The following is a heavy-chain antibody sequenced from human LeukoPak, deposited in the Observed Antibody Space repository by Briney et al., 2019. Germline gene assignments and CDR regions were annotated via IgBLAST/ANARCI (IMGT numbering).Heavy chain of an antibody. D-gene: IGHD2-15*01. CDR2: ITETGRDT. CDR3: TKTPRPLAALDP. J-gene: IGHJ5*02. V-gene: IGHV3-23*01. Sequence: GGSLRLSCAASGFTFRSYWMRWVRQAPGKGLEWVSGITETGRDTKSADSVKGRFTISRDNSKNSLYLQLNSLRDDDTAIYYCTKTPRPLAALDPWGQGTLVTVSS. CDR1: GFTFRSYW.